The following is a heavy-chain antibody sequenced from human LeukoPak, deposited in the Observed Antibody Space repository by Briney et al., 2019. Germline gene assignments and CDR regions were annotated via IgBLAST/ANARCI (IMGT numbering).Heavy chain of an antibody. V-gene: IGHV1-18*01. Sequence: GDSVKVCCKASGYTFTSYGISWVRQAPGQGLEWMGWISAYNGNTNYAQTVQGRVTMTTDTSTSTAYMELRSLRSDDTAVYYCARDIWRDSDYWGQGTMVGDSS. J-gene: IGHJ4*02. CDR2: ISAYNGNT. D-gene: IGHD3-3*01. CDR1: GYTFTSYG. CDR3: ARDIWRDSDY.